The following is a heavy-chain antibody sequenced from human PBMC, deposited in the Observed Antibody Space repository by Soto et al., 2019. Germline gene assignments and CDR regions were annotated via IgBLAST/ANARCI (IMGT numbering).Heavy chain of an antibody. CDR2: INAHSGDA. D-gene: IGHD2-8*01. CDR3: ACAPNEWYFDF. Sequence: QVQLVQSGAEVKKPGASVKVSCKASGYTFSSPGVTWVRQAPGQGLEWLGWINAHSGDAKFAQNFQGRLTITTDTSTNTAYMELRSIRSDDTAVYFCACAPNEWYFDFWGQGTLVTVSS. J-gene: IGHJ4*02. V-gene: IGHV1-18*01. CDR1: GYTFSSPG.